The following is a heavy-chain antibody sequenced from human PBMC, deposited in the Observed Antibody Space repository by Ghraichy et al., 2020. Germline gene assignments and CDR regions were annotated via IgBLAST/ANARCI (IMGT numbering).Heavy chain of an antibody. J-gene: IGHJ4*02. CDR3: AKGGGLRRTYAD. D-gene: IGHD3-10*01. Sequence: GEALNISCAASRFTFSSYAMSWVRQAPGKGLEWVSVISGNGGSTYYADSVKGRFTISRDNSKNTLYLQMNSLRAEDTAVYYCAKGGGLRRTYADWGQGTLLTVSP. V-gene: IGHV3-23*01. CDR1: RFTFSSYA. CDR2: ISGNGGST.